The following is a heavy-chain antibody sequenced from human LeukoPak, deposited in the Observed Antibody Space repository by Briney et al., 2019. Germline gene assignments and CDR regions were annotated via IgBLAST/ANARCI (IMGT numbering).Heavy chain of an antibody. D-gene: IGHD1-26*01. CDR1: GYTFTSDY. CDR2: VHSSGGVI. Sequence: ASVNVSCKASGYTFTSDYMNWVRQAPGQGLEWMGIVHSSGGVIRYAQEFQDRVTVTRDTSTSTIYLELSSLRSEDTAVYYCAGSSHKRNWFDPWGQGTLVIVSS. CDR3: AGSSHKRNWFDP. V-gene: IGHV1-46*01. J-gene: IGHJ5*02.